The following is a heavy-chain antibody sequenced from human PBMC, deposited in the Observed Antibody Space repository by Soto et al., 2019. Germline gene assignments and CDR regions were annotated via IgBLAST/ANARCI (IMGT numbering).Heavy chain of an antibody. Sequence: PGGSLRLSCAASGLTVSSNYMSWVRQAPGKGLEWVSFIYSGGNTYYADSVKGRFTISRDNSKNTLYLQMNSLRAEDTAVYYCVFLVFSSSPRFDYWCQGIMVTVSS. V-gene: IGHV3-53*01. CDR1: GLTVSSNY. CDR3: VFLVFSSSPRFDY. J-gene: IGHJ4*02. CDR2: IYSGGNT. D-gene: IGHD6-6*01.